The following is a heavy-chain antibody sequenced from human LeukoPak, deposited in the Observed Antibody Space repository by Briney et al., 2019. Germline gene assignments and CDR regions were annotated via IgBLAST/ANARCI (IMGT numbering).Heavy chain of an antibody. V-gene: IGHV4-34*01. Sequence: PSETLSLTCAVYGGSFSGYYWSWIRQPPGKGLEWIGEINHSGSTNYNPSLKSRVTISVDTSKNQFSLKLSSVTAADTAVYYCGRDLWPVAPHWFDPWGQGSLVTVSS. CDR3: GRDLWPVAPHWFDP. CDR2: INHSGST. D-gene: IGHD2-15*01. J-gene: IGHJ5*02. CDR1: GGSFSGYY.